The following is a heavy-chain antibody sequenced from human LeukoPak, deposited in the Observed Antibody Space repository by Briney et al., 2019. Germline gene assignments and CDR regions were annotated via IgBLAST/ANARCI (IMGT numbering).Heavy chain of an antibody. V-gene: IGHV3-23*01. CDR1: GFTFSSYA. J-gene: IGHJ4*02. CDR2: ISGSGGST. CDR3: ARNDRYSSSPNDYFDY. Sequence: GGSLRLSCAASGFTFSSYAMNWVRQAPGKGLEWVLGISGSGGSTNYADSVKGRFTISRDNSKNTLYLQMNSLRAEDTAVYYCARNDRYSSSPNDYFDYWGQGTLVTVSS. D-gene: IGHD6-13*01.